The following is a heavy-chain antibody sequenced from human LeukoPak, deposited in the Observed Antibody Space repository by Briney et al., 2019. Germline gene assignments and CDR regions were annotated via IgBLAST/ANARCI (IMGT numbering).Heavy chain of an antibody. CDR1: GGSISSYY. CDR3: AREPYCTNGVCSAY. V-gene: IGHV4-4*07. CDR2: IYTSGNT. Sequence: KPSETLSLTCTVSGGSISSYYWSWIRQPAGKGLEWIGRIYTSGNTNYNPSLKSRVTMSVDTSKNQFPLKLSSVTAADTAVYYCAREPYCTNGVCSAYWGQGTLVTVSS. J-gene: IGHJ4*02. D-gene: IGHD2-8*01.